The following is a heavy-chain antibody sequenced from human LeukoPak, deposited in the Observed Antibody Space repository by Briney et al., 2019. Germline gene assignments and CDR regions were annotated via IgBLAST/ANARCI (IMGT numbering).Heavy chain of an antibody. V-gene: IGHV3-7*05. J-gene: IGHJ4*02. CDR3: ARGRGSDY. CDR1: GFTSSSVS. CDR2: IQQDGSER. Sequence: PGGSLRVSCAAPGFTSSSVSMSWVRQSPGKGLEWVANIQQDGSERYYVDSVKGRFTISRDNARNSLYLQMNSLRAEDSAVYYCARGRGSDYWGQGTLVTVSS. D-gene: IGHD3-16*01.